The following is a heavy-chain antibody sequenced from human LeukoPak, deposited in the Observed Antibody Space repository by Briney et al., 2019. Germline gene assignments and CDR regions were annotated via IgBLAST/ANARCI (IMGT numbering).Heavy chain of an antibody. CDR1: GGSISSGGYS. V-gene: IGHV4-30-2*01. Sequence: SQTLSLTCAVSGGSISSGGYSWSWIRQPPGKGLEWIGYIYHSGSTYYNPSLKSRVTISVDRSKNQFSLKLSSVTAADTAVYYCARAPDYDYVWGSYQPPDYWGQGTLVTVSS. D-gene: IGHD3-16*02. CDR3: ARAPDYDYVWGSYQPPDY. CDR2: IYHSGST. J-gene: IGHJ4*02.